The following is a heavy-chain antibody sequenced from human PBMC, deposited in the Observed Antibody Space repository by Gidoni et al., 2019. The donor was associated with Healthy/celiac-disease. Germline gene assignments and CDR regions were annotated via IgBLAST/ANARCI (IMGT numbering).Heavy chain of an antibody. V-gene: IGHV4-34*01. J-gene: IGHJ4*02. CDR3: ARGARASSFDY. CDR2: INHSGST. D-gene: IGHD1-26*01. CDR1: GGSFSGYY. Sequence: QVQLQQWGAGLLKPSETLSLTCAVYGGSFSGYYWSWIRQPPGKGLEWIGEINHSGSTNYNPSLKSRVTISVDTSKHQFSLKLSSVTAADTAVYYCARGARASSFDYWGQGTLVTVSS.